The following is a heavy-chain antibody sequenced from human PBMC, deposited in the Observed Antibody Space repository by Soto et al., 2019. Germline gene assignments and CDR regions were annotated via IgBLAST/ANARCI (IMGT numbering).Heavy chain of an antibody. CDR3: AREGGIVGATTVDY. V-gene: IGHV4-39*02. CDR2: IYYSGNT. Sequence: SETLSLTCTVSGGSISSFSYYWGWIRQPPGKGLEWIGSIYYSGNTYYNPSLMSRVTISVDTSKTQFSLKLSSVTAADTAVYYCAREGGIVGATTVDYWGQGTLVTVSS. J-gene: IGHJ4*02. D-gene: IGHD1-26*01. CDR1: GGSISSFSYY.